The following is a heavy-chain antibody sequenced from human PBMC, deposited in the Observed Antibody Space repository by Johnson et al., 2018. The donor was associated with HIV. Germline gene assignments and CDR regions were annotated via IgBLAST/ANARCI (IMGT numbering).Heavy chain of an antibody. CDR1: GFTFSDYY. J-gene: IGHJ3*02. D-gene: IGHD5-24*01. Sequence: QVQLVESGGGLVKPGGSLRLSCAASGFTFSDYYMSWIRQAPGKGLEWVSVIYSGGSTYYADSVKGRFTISRDNAKNSLYLQMNSLRAEDTAVYYCARGRWLHLGAFDIWGQGTMVTVSS. CDR2: VIYSGGST. CDR3: ARGRWLHLGAFDI. V-gene: IGHV3-11*04.